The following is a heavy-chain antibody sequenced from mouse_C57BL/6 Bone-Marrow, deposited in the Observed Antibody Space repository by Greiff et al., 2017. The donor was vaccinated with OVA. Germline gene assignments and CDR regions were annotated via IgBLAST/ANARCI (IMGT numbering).Heavy chain of an antibody. V-gene: IGHV1-42*01. CDR3: ASPFYYGSRAWFAY. D-gene: IGHD1-1*01. CDR1: GYSFTGYY. J-gene: IGHJ3*01. Sequence: VQLKESGPELVKPGASVKISCKASGYSFTGYYMNWVKQSPEKSLEWIGEINPSTGGTTYNQKFKAKATLTVDKSSSTAYMQLKSLTSEDSAVYYCASPFYYGSRAWFAYWGQGTLVTVSA. CDR2: INPSTGGT.